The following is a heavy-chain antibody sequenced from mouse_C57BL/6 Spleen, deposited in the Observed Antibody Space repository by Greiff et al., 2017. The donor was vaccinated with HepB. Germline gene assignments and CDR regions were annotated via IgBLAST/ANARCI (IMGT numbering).Heavy chain of an antibody. CDR2: INPYNGGT. D-gene: IGHD2-3*01. CDR1: GYTFTDYY. J-gene: IGHJ3*01. Sequence: VQLQQSGPVLVKPGASVKMSCKASGYTFTDYYMNWVKQSHGKSLEWIGVINPYNGGTSYNQKFKGKATLTVDKSSSTAYMELNSLTSEDSAVYYCARSEGDGYSWFAYWGQGTLVTVSA. V-gene: IGHV1-19*01. CDR3: ARSEGDGYSWFAY.